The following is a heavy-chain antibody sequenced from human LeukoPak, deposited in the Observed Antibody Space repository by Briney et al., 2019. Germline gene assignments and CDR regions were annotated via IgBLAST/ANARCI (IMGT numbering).Heavy chain of an antibody. Sequence: ASVKVSCKTSGYNFVGYYIHWVRQAPGHGLEWMGWINPNIGATNYAQKFQGRVTMTRDTSLSTAYMELSRLRSDDTAVYYCARVGYYDSGGYYYNRYYFDYWGQGTLVTVSS. V-gene: IGHV1-2*02. D-gene: IGHD3-22*01. CDR2: INPNIGAT. J-gene: IGHJ4*02. CDR3: ARVGYYDSGGYYYNRYYFDY. CDR1: GYNFVGYY.